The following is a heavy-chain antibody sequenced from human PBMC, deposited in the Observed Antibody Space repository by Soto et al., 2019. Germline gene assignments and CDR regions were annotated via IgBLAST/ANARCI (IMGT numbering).Heavy chain of an antibody. CDR2: INHSGST. CDR1: GGSFSGYY. CDR3: ARGRRGNYGMDV. V-gene: IGHV4-34*01. J-gene: IGHJ6*02. Sequence: PSETLSLTCAVYGGSFSGYYWSWIRQPPGKGQEWIGEINHSGSTNYNPSLKSRVTISVDTSKNQFSLKLSSVTAADTAVYYCARGRRGNYGMDVWGQGTTVT.